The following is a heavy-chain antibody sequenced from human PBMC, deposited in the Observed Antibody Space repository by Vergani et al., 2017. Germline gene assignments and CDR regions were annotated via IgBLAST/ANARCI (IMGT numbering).Heavy chain of an antibody. CDR3: ARPTDSSGYFQVDY. CDR1: GFTFSSYS. D-gene: IGHD3-22*01. V-gene: IGHV3-21*01. Sequence: EVQLVESGGGLVKPGGSLRLSCAASGFTFSSYSMNWVRQAPGKGLEWVSSISSSSSYIYYADSGKGRFTISRDNAKNSLYLQMNSLRAEDTAVYYCARPTDSSGYFQVDYWGQGTLVTVSS. CDR2: ISSSSSYI. J-gene: IGHJ4*02.